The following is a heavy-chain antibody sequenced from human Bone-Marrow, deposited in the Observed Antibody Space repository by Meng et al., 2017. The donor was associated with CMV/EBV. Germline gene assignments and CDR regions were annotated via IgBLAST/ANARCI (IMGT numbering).Heavy chain of an antibody. CDR1: GFTFSDYY. V-gene: IGHV3-11*01. CDR2: IGSSGSTI. CDR3: VKREGVSMVRGVLGA. D-gene: IGHD3-10*01. J-gene: IGHJ5*02. Sequence: SGFTFSDYYMNWIRQAPGKGLEWVSYIGSSGSTIYYTGSVKGRFTISRDNSKNTLYLQMNNLRAEDTATYYCVKREGVSMVRGVLGAWGPGTLVTVSS.